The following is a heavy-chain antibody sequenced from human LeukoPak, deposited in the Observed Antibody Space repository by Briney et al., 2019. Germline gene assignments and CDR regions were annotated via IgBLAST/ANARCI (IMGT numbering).Heavy chain of an antibody. Sequence: GESLKISCKASGYSFTSYWIGWVRQMPGKGLEWMGIIYPGDSDTRYSPSFQGQVTISADKSISTAYLQWSSLKASDTAMYYCARGGVYYYDSSGYYEHFDYWGQGTLVTVSS. D-gene: IGHD3-22*01. CDR1: GYSFTSYW. V-gene: IGHV5-51*01. CDR3: ARGGVYYYDSSGYYEHFDY. J-gene: IGHJ4*02. CDR2: IYPGDSDT.